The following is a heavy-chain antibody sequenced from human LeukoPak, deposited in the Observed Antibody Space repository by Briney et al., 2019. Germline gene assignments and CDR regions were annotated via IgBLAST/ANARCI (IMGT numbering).Heavy chain of an antibody. J-gene: IGHJ4*02. V-gene: IGHV4-59*01. CDR2: IYYGGTT. D-gene: IGHD4-23*01. CDR1: GGSLSTYS. Sequence: SETLSLTCSVSGGSLSTYSWSWVRQSPGKRLEWIGYIYYGGTTNYNPSLKSRVPISADTAKNQFSLRLRSVTAADTAIYYCARDTTVASGMQHWGQGTLVTVSS. CDR3: ARDTTVASGMQH.